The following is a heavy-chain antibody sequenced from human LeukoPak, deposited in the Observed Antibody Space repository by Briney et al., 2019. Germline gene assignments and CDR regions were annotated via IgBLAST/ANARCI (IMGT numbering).Heavy chain of an antibody. V-gene: IGHV3-15*01. J-gene: IGHJ3*02. CDR2: IKSKTDGGTT. Sequence: GGSLRLSCAASGFTFSSYSMTWVRQAPGKGLEWVGRIKSKTDGGTTDYAAPVKGRFTISRDDSKNTLYLQMNSLKTEDTAVYYCTTADIWAFDIWGQGTMVTVSS. CDR3: TTADIWAFDI. D-gene: IGHD3-16*01. CDR1: GFTFSSYS.